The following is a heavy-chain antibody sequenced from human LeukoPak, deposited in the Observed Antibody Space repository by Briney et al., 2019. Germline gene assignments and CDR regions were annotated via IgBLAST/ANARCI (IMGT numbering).Heavy chain of an antibody. V-gene: IGHV3-15*01. CDR2: IKSKTDGGTT. D-gene: IGHD3-3*01. CDR3: TTDPHYDFWSGFVDY. CDR1: GFTFSNAW. J-gene: IGHJ4*02. Sequence: WGSLRLSCAASGFTFSNAWMSWVRQAPGKGLEWVGRIKSKTDGGTTDYAAPVKGRFTISRDDSKNTLYLQMNSLKTEDTAVYYCTTDPHYDFWSGFVDYWGQGTLVTVSS.